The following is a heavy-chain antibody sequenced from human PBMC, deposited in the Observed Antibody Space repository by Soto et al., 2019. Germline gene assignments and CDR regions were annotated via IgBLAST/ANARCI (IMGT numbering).Heavy chain of an antibody. CDR2: ISSFNGNT. D-gene: IGHD6-25*01. V-gene: IGHV1-18*01. Sequence: QVNLVQSGAEVKRPGASVKISCKASGFTFTNYGFSWVRLAPGQGLEWLGWISSFNGNTNYPQKNQGRITMTTDTSTTIVYMELRSLTPDDTAVYFCARDSGAEVVAPPEARYMDVWGQGTTVTVSS. CDR1: GFTFTNYG. J-gene: IGHJ6*03. CDR3: ARDSGAEVVAPPEARYMDV.